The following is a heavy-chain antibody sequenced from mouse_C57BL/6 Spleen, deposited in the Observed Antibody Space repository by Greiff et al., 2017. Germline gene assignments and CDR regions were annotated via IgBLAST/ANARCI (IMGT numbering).Heavy chain of an antibody. CDR2: INPSTGGT. J-gene: IGHJ2*01. V-gene: IGHV1-42*01. Sequence: VQLQQSGPELVKPGASVKISCKASGYSFTGYYMNWVKQSPEKSLEWIGEINPSTGGTTYNQKFKAKATLTVDKSSSTAYMQLKRLTSEDSAVYYCARVGYGSVDYWGQGTPLTVSS. D-gene: IGHD1-1*01. CDR1: GYSFTGYY. CDR3: ARVGYGSVDY.